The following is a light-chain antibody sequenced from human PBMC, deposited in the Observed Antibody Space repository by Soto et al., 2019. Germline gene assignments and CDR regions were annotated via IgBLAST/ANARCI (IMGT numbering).Light chain of an antibody. Sequence: EIVLTQSPGTLSSSPGEKATLSCRAIQSVSSNYLAWYQQKPGQAPRLLIYGASSRATGIPDRFSGSGSGTDFTLTISRLEPEDFAVYYCQQYVSSPITFGQGTRLEIK. V-gene: IGKV3-20*01. J-gene: IGKJ5*01. CDR1: QSVSSNY. CDR3: QQYVSSPIT. CDR2: GAS.